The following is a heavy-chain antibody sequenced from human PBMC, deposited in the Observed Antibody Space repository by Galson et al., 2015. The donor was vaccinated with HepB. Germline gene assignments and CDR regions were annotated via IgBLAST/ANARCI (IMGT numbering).Heavy chain of an antibody. Sequence: SLRLSCAASGFSFSNAWMIWVRQAPGKGLEWVGRIKSKPDGETTDYAAPLKGRFTISRDDSKNTLYLQMNSLGTEDTAVYYCTREHPLSGSLFDLWGLGTLVTVSS. CDR3: TREHPLSGSLFDL. D-gene: IGHD6-19*01. J-gene: IGHJ4*02. V-gene: IGHV3-15*01. CDR2: IKSKPDGETT. CDR1: GFSFSNAW.